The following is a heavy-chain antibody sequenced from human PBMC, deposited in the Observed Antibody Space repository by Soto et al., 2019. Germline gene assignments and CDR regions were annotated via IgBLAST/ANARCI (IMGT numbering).Heavy chain of an antibody. CDR2: IIPILGIA. J-gene: IGHJ6*02. D-gene: IGHD6-25*01. CDR1: GGTFSSYT. Sequence: QVQLVQSGAEVKKPGSSVKVSCKASGGTFSSYTISWVRQAPGQGLEWMGRIIPILGIANYAQMFQGTVTITTDNSSTSLYLALSSLRSDDTAVYYCASRSHDRSGGNVWGQGTTVTVSS. V-gene: IGHV1-69*02. CDR3: ASRSHDRSGGNV.